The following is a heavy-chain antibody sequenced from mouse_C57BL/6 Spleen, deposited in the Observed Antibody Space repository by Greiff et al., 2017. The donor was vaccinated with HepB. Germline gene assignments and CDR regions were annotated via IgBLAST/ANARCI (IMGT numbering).Heavy chain of an antibody. D-gene: IGHD2-2*01. CDR1: GYTFTSYW. CDR2: IDPSDSET. J-gene: IGHJ4*01. V-gene: IGHV1-52*01. CDR3: ARGDGYDYYAMDY. Sequence: VQLQQPGAELVRPGSSVKLSCKASGYTFTSYWMHWVKQRPIQGLEWIGNIDPSDSETHYNQKFKDKATLTVDKSSSTAYMQLSSLTSADSAVYYCARGDGYDYYAMDYWGQGTSVTVSS.